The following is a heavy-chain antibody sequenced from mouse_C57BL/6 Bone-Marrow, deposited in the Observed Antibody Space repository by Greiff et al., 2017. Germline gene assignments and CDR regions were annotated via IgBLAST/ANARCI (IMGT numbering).Heavy chain of an antibody. V-gene: IGHV1-81*01. CDR3: RVTTVGGYCDV. J-gene: IGHJ1*03. D-gene: IGHD1-1*01. Sequence: VQLQESGAELARPGASVKLSCKASGYTFTSYGISWVKQRTGQGLEWIGEIYPRSGNTYYNEKFKGKATLTADKSSSTAYMELRSLTSEDSAVYYCRVTTVGGYCDVWGTGTTVTVSS. CDR1: GYTFTSYG. CDR2: IYPRSGNT.